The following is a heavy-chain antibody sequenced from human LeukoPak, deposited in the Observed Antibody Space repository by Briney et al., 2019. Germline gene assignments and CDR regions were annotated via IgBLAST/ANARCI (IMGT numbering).Heavy chain of an antibody. CDR2: IKQDGSEK. CDR3: ARDSSGAGYYFDY. V-gene: IGHV3-7*01. CDR1: GFTFSSYW. D-gene: IGHD6-19*01. Sequence: GGSLRLSCAASGFTFSSYWMSWVRQAPGKWLEWVANIKQDGSEKYYVDSVKGRFTISRDNAKNSLYLQMNSLRAEDTAVYYCARDSSGAGYYFDYWGQGTLVTVSS. J-gene: IGHJ4*02.